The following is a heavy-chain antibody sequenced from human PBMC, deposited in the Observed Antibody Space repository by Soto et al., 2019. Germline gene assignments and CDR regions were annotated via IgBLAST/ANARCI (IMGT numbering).Heavy chain of an antibody. J-gene: IGHJ6*02. CDR1: GFTFSDYY. Sequence: GGSLRLSCAASGFTFSDYYMSWIRQAPGKGLEWVSYISSSSSYTNYADSVKGRFTISRDNAKNSLYLQMNSLRAEDTAVYYWARGGITMVGGGITRGGGMDVWGQG. CDR2: ISSSSSYT. V-gene: IGHV3-11*05. D-gene: IGHD3-10*01. CDR3: ARGGITMVGGGITRGGGMDV.